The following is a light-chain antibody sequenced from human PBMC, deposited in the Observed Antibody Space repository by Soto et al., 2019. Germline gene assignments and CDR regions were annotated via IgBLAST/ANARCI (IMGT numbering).Light chain of an antibody. V-gene: IGLV2-8*01. CDR1: SSDVGGYNF. CDR2: EVT. Sequence: QSVLTQPPSASGSPGQSVTISCTGTSSDVGGYNFVSWYQQHSGKAPKLMIYEVTKRPSGVPDRFSGSKSGNTASLTVSGLQAEDEADYYCTSYAGSNNFVVFGGGTKLTVL. CDR3: TSYAGSNNFVV. J-gene: IGLJ2*01.